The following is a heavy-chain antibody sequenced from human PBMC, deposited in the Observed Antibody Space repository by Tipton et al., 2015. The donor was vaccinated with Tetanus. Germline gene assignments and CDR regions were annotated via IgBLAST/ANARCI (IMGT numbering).Heavy chain of an antibody. Sequence: SLRLSCAASGITFSSFAMHWVRQAPGKGLEWVSVIYNDADGGRTHYTDSVKGRFTISRDTSKNIVLLQMNSLGVEDTAVYYCAREYYYYMDVWGKGTTVTVSS. J-gene: IGHJ6*03. CDR3: AREYYYYMDV. V-gene: IGHV3-NL1*01. CDR1: GITFSSFA. CDR2: IYNDADGGRT.